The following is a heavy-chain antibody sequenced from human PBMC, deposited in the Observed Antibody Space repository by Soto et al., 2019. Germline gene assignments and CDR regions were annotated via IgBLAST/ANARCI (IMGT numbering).Heavy chain of an antibody. J-gene: IGHJ4*02. D-gene: IGHD4-17*01. CDR3: ARGSTTEKVDS. CDR1: GGSFSGYY. CDR2: INHSGST. Sequence: SETLSLTCAVYGGSFSGYYWTWIRQPPGTGLEWIGEINHSGSTNYNPSLKSRVTISVDTSKNQFSLKLTSVTAADTAVYYCARGSTTEKVDSWGQGTLVTSPQ. V-gene: IGHV4-34*01.